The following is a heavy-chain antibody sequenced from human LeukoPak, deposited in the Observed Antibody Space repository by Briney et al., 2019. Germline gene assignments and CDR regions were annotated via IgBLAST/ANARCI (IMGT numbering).Heavy chain of an antibody. CDR3: AKDLSDFWSGLRKGYFDL. CDR2: ISGSGGST. CDR1: GFTFSSYA. V-gene: IGHV3-23*01. D-gene: IGHD3-3*01. Sequence: GRSLRLSCAASGFTFSSYAMSWVRQAPGKGLEWVSAISGSGGSTYFADSVRGRFTTSRDNSKNTLYLQTSSLRADDTAVYYCAKDLSDFWSGLRKGYFDLWGRGTLVTVSS. J-gene: IGHJ2*01.